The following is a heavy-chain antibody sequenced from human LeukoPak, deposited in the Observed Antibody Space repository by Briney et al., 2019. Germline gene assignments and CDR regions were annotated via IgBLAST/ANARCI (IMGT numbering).Heavy chain of an antibody. CDR2: INPDGSTT. Sequence: PGGSLRLSCAASGFTFSRYWIHWVRQAPGKGLEWVSRINPDGSTTTYADSVKGRFTISRDNAKNTVYLQMNSLRAEDTAVYYCARVLSGSWDCSDPWGQETRVTVSS. CDR1: GFTFSRYW. D-gene: IGHD3-22*01. CDR3: ARVLSGSWDCSDP. J-gene: IGHJ5*02. V-gene: IGHV3-74*01.